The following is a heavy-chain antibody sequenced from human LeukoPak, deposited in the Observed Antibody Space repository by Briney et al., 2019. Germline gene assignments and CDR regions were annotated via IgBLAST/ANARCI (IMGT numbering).Heavy chain of an antibody. CDR3: ARDRSPEYYYDSSGYYPAGFDY. CDR2: IKLDGSEK. Sequence: GGSLRLSCVASGFTFGKYWMSWVRQAPGKGLEWVANIKLDGSEKNYVDSVKGRFTISRDNAKNSLYLQMNSLRAEDTAVYYCARDRSPEYYYDSSGYYPAGFDYWGQGTLVTVSS. J-gene: IGHJ4*02. D-gene: IGHD3-22*01. CDR1: GFTFGKYW. V-gene: IGHV3-7*01.